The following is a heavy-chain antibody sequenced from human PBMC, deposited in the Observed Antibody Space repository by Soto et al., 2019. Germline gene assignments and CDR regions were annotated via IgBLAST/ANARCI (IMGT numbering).Heavy chain of an antibody. CDR2: ITKSSRTI. D-gene: IGHD5-12*01. J-gene: IGHJ6*02. CDR1: GVTFSTYS. V-gene: IGHV3-48*01. Sequence: GGSLRLSCTVSGVTFSTYSMNWVRQAPGKGLEWISYITKSSRTIYYADSVKGRFTISRDNAKNSLYLQMNSLRAEDTAVYYCTRDHGYGYGMDVWGQGTTVTVSS. CDR3: TRDHGYGYGMDV.